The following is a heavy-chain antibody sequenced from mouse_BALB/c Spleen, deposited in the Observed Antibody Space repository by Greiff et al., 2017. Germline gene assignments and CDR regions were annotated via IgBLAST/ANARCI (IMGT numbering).Heavy chain of an antibody. CDR3: ARHTYGFAY. CDR2: ISNGGGST. V-gene: IGHV5-12-2*01. D-gene: IGHD2-14*01. J-gene: IGHJ3*01. CDR1: GFTFSSYT. Sequence: EVNVVESGGGLVQPGGSLKLSCAASGFTFSSYTMSWVRQTPEKRLEWVAYISNGGGSTYYPDTVKGRFTISRDNAKNTLYLQMSSLKSEDTAMYYCARHTYGFAYWGQGTLVTVSA.